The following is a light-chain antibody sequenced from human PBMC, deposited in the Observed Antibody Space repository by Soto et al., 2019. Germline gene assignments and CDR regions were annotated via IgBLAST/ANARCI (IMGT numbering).Light chain of an antibody. CDR3: QSYDGSSLV. V-gene: IGLV6-57*04. CDR2: DDN. CDR1: SGNIANNY. J-gene: IGLJ3*02. Sequence: NFMLTQPHSVSEPPGKTVTISCTRSSGNIANNYVQWYQQRPGSAPTTVIYDDNRRPSGVPDRFSGSIASSSNSASLTISGLRTEDEADYYCQSYDGSSLVFGGGTKLTVL.